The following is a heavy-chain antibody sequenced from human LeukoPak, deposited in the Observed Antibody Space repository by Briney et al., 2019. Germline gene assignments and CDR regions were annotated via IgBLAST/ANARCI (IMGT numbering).Heavy chain of an antibody. CDR3: ARGHGFGELFDY. D-gene: IGHD3-10*01. V-gene: IGHV1-3*01. J-gene: IGHJ4*02. Sequence: GGSLRLSCAASGYTFTSYAMHWVRQAPGQRLEWMGWINAGNGNTKYSQKFQGRVTITRDTSASTAYMELSSLRSEDTAVYYCARGHGFGELFDYWGQGTLVTVSS. CDR1: GYTFTSYA. CDR2: INAGNGNT.